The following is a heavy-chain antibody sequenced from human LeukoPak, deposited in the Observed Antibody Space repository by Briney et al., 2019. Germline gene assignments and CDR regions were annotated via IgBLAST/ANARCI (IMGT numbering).Heavy chain of an antibody. CDR3: AREVATGTGAYNY. CDR1: EFTFSSYW. D-gene: IGHD6-13*01. Sequence: PGGSLRLSCAASEFTFSSYWMSWVRQAPGKGLEWVANIKQDGSETYYVDSVKGRFTISRDNAKNSLYLQMNSPTAEDTGVYYCAREVATGTGAYNYWGQGTLVTVSS. V-gene: IGHV3-7*03. J-gene: IGHJ4*02. CDR2: IKQDGSET.